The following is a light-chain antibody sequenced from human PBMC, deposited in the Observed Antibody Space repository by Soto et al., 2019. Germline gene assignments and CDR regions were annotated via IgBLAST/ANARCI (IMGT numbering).Light chain of an antibody. CDR2: DAS. CDR3: QQRSNWPQT. J-gene: IGKJ1*01. Sequence: VLLQYADSVSLSPGARATVSSRASQSVSSYLDWYQQKHGQAPRLLICDASNRATGITARLSGSGSGTDFTPTISSIEPEDFAVYYCQQRSNWPQTFGQGTKVDNK. V-gene: IGKV3-11*01. CDR1: QSVSSY.